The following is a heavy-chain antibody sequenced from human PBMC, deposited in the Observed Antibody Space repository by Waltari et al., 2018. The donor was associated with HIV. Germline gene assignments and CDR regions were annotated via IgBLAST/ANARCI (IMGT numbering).Heavy chain of an antibody. CDR3: ARDAVAGISQFDY. CDR1: GFTFSSYG. D-gene: IGHD6-19*01. J-gene: IGHJ4*02. Sequence: QVQLVESGGGVVQPGRSLRLSCAASGFTFSSYGMPWVRQAPGKGLEWVAVIWYDGSNKYYADAVKCRFTSSRDNSKNTLYLQMNSLRAEDTAVYYCARDAVAGISQFDYWGQGTLVTVSS. CDR2: IWYDGSNK. V-gene: IGHV3-33*01.